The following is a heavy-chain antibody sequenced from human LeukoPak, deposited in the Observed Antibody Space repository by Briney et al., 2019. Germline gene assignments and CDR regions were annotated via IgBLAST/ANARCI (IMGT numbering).Heavy chain of an antibody. Sequence: GASVKVSCKASGYTFTGYYMHWVRQAPGQGLEWMGWINPNSGGTNYAQKFQGRVTMTRDTSISTAYMELSRLRSDDTAVYYCAREMVVAATPGTLYYYYGMDVWGQGTTVTVSS. CDR2: INPNSGGT. V-gene: IGHV1-2*02. J-gene: IGHJ6*02. CDR3: AREMVVAATPGTLYYYYGMDV. D-gene: IGHD2-15*01. CDR1: GYTFTGYY.